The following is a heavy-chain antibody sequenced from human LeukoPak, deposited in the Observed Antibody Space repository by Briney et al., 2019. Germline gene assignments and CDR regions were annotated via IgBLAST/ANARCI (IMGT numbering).Heavy chain of an antibody. V-gene: IGHV3-7*01. Sequence: PGGSLRLSCAVSGFTFTDYWMNWVRQAPGKGLEWVASIRQDGGEKSYVDSVKGRFTISRDNTKNSLYLQINSLRAEDTAVYYCARHGTAAGLYFDLWGQGTLVTVSS. CDR2: IRQDGGEK. D-gene: IGHD6-13*01. CDR1: GFTFTDYW. J-gene: IGHJ4*01. CDR3: ARHGTAAGLYFDL.